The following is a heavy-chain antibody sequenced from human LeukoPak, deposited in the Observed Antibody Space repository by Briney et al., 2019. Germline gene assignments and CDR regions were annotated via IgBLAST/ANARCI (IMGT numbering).Heavy chain of an antibody. CDR2: INHSGST. J-gene: IGHJ5*02. V-gene: IGHV4-34*01. Sequence: SETLSLTCAVYGGSFSGYYWSWMRQPPGKGREWIGEINHSGSTNYNPSLKSRVTISVDTSKNQFSLKLSSVTAADTAVYYCARGSITIFGVVTPNWFDPWGQGTLVTVSS. CDR1: GGSFSGYY. D-gene: IGHD3-3*01. CDR3: ARGSITIFGVVTPNWFDP.